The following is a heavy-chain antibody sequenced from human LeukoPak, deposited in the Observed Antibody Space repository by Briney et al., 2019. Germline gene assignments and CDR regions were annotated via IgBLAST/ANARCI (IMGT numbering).Heavy chain of an antibody. V-gene: IGHV3-20*04. CDR2: INWKGDLT. D-gene: IGHD1-26*01. J-gene: IGHJ4*02. CDR3: TQIEWERWRG. Sequence: GGSLRLSCAASGFIFKDFGMSWVRQPPGKGLEWVSGINWKGDLTNYGDSVKGRFTISRDNTKESLYLQMNSLRAEDTAVYYCTQIEWERWRGWGQGTLVTVSS. CDR1: GFIFKDFG.